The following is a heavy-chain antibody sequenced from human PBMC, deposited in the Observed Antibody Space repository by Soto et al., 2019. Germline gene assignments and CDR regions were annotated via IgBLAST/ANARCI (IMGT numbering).Heavy chain of an antibody. D-gene: IGHD2-2*01. J-gene: IGHJ4*02. V-gene: IGHV4-59*08. CDR2: IYYSGST. CDR3: ARTPKDCSSTSCYYLDY. CDR1: GGSISSYY. Sequence: SETLSLTCTVSGGSISSYYWSWIRQPPGKGLEWIGYIYYSGSTNYNPSLKSRVTISVDTSKNQFSLKLSSVTAADTAVYYCARTPKDCSSTSCYYLDYWGQGTLVTVSS.